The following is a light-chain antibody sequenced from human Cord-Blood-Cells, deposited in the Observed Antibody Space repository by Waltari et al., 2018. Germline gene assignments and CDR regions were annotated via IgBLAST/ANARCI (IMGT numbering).Light chain of an antibody. Sequence: EIVMTQSPATLSVSPGERATLSCRASPSVSSNLAWYQQKPGQAPRLLISGASTRATGIPARFSGSGSGTEFTLTISSLQSEDFAVYYCQQYNNWPPLTFGGGTKVEIK. CDR1: PSVSSN. CDR2: GAS. J-gene: IGKJ4*01. V-gene: IGKV3-15*01. CDR3: QQYNNWPPLT.